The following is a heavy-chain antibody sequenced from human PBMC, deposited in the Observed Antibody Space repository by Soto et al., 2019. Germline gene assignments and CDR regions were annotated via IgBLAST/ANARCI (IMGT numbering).Heavy chain of an antibody. Sequence: VRQAPGQGLAWMGGIIPVSPIANYAQKFQGRVTIPADKSTNTAYMELSSLRSEDTAVYFCARGRDDFSDYAMDVWRQGSAVTVTS. CDR2: IIPVSPIA. D-gene: IGHD3-16*01. V-gene: IGHV1-69*17. J-gene: IGHJ6*02. CDR3: ARGRDDFSDYAMDV.